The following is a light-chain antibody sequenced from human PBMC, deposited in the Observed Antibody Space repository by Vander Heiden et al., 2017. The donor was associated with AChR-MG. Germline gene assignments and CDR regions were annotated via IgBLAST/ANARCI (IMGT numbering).Light chain of an antibody. CDR3: HHVHSYPFT. Sequence: IQLTKPPAFLSASVGDKVAITCRASQGILSYLTWYRQRPWKAPDALVSVFSPICRASVSETEFRLTISDLRPEDASMFYCHHVHSYPFTFGGGTRLHVK. V-gene: IGKV1-9*01. J-gene: IGKJ3*01. CDR1: QGILSY. CDR2: V.